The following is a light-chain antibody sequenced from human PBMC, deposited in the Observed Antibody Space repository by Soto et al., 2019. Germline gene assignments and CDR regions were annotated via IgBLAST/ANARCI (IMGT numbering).Light chain of an antibody. J-gene: IGKJ1*01. V-gene: IGKV3-20*01. CDR1: QGDYNY. CDR3: QQYGTSPRT. Sequence: EIVLTPYPDTLTLSPGERATLSCRASQGDYNYLAWYQQKPGQPPRLLIFDASNRATGIPARFSGSGSETDFTLTVCRLEPEDFAVYYCQQYGTSPRTFGQGTKVDIK. CDR2: DAS.